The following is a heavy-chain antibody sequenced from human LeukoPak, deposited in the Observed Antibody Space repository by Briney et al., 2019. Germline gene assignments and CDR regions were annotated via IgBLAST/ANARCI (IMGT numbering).Heavy chain of an antibody. Sequence: PGGSLRLPCAASGFTFSGSAMHWVRQASGKGLEWVGRIRSKANGYATAYAASVKGRFTISRDDSKNTAYLQMNSLKTEDTAVYYCTRPVVDTDYWGQGTLVTVSS. J-gene: IGHJ4*02. D-gene: IGHD5-18*01. CDR1: GFTFSGSA. CDR2: IRSKANGYAT. V-gene: IGHV3-73*01. CDR3: TRPVVDTDY.